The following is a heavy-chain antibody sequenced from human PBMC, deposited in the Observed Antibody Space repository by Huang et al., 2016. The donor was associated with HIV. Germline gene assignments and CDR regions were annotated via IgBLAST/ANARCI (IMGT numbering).Heavy chain of an antibody. CDR3: AKESRWFSDFDH. Sequence: QVYLVESGGGVVQPGGSLRLSCAASGFKLSGFGMHWVRQAPGKGLEWVAVISYDGRSQFYTDSVKGRFTISRDNADNTLSLQMKGLRPDDTAVYYCAKESRWFSDFDHWGQGVLVSVSS. J-gene: IGHJ4*02. D-gene: IGHD2-15*01. CDR2: ISYDGRSQ. CDR1: GFKLSGFG. V-gene: IGHV3-30*18.